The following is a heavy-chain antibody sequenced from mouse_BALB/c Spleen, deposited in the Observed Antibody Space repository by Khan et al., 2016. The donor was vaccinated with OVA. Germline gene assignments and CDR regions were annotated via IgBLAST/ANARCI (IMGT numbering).Heavy chain of an antibody. D-gene: IGHD3-1*01. J-gene: IGHJ3*01. V-gene: IGHV5-15*02. CDR3: ARGGTGGFAY. CDR1: GFNFSDYG. Sequence: EVELVESGGGLVQPGGSRKLSCAASGFNFSDYGMAWIRQGPGKGPEWITFISSLAYNFYYDDTVPGRSTITRENFKSTLYLDMNSLRSEDTAMYYCARGGTGGFAYWGQGTLVTVSA. CDR2: ISSLAYNF.